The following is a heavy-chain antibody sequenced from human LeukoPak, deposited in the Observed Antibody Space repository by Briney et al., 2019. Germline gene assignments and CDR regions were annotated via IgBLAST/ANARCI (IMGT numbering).Heavy chain of an antibody. Sequence: SETLSLTCTVSGGSISSYYWSWIRQPPGKGLEWIGYIYYSGSTNYNPSLKSRVTISVDTSKSQFSLKLSSVTAADTAVYYCARVGVTAVYYYGMDVWGQGTTVTVSS. CDR3: ARVGVTAVYYYGMDV. CDR1: GGSISSYY. J-gene: IGHJ6*02. D-gene: IGHD3-3*01. V-gene: IGHV4-59*01. CDR2: IYYSGST.